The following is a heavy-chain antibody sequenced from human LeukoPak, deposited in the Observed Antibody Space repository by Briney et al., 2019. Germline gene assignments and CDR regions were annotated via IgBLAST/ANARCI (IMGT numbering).Heavy chain of an antibody. CDR2: ISYDGSNK. D-gene: IGHD1-26*01. V-gene: IGHV3-30-3*01. CDR1: GFTFYDYY. CDR3: ARDALHSGSYHFDY. J-gene: IGHJ4*02. Sequence: GGSLRLSCVASGFTFYDYYMIWIRQAPGKGLEWVAVISYDGSNKYYADSVKGRFTISRDNSKNTLYLQMNSLRAEDTAVYYGARDALHSGSYHFDYWGQGTLVTVSS.